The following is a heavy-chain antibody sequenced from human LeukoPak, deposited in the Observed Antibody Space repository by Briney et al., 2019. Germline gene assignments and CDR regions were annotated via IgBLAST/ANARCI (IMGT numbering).Heavy chain of an antibody. CDR3: AKGAYDFLEIAYFDY. CDR2: VIGSSGAT. CDR1: GFRFTKYA. J-gene: IGHJ4*02. D-gene: IGHD3-3*01. Sequence: GGSLRLSCAASGFRFTKYAMNWVRQAPGKGLEWVAVVIGSSGATDYADSVKGRFTISRDNSKNTLFLQMNGLRAEDTAIYYCAKGAYDFLEIAYFDYWGQGALVTVSS. V-gene: IGHV3-23*01.